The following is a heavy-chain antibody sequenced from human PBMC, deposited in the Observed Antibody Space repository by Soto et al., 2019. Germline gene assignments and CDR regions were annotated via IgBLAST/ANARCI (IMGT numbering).Heavy chain of an antibody. CDR1: GFTFDDYA. CDR3: ARDAVSSIYYGMDV. D-gene: IGHD6-6*01. J-gene: IGHJ6*02. V-gene: IGHV3-9*01. Sequence: PGGSLRLSCAASGFTFDDYAMHWVRQAPGKGLEWVSGISWNSGSIGYADSVKGRFTISRDNAKNSLYLQMNSLRAEDTAVYYCARDAVSSIYYGMDVWGQGTTVTVSS. CDR2: ISWNSGSI.